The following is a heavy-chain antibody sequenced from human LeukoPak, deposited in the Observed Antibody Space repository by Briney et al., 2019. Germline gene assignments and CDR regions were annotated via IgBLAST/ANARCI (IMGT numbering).Heavy chain of an antibody. D-gene: IGHD5-18*01. CDR1: GGSISSSSYY. CDR2: IYYSGST. V-gene: IGHV4-39*07. J-gene: IGHJ4*02. Sequence: SETLSLTCTVSGGSISSSSYYWGWIRQPPGKGLEWIGSIYYSGSTYYNPSLKSRVTISVDTSKNQFSLKLSSVTAADTAVYYCARCVVATAMPLDYWGQGTLVTVSS. CDR3: ARCVVATAMPLDY.